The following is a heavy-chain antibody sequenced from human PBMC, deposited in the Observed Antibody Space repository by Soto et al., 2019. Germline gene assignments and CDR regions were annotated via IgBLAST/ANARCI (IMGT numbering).Heavy chain of an antibody. CDR3: ARIKLGYTYGSILDF. V-gene: IGHV4-59*01. CDR1: GGSINHYY. Sequence: SETLSLTXSVSGGSINHYYWGWIRQPPGKGLEFIGYIFYSGNTKYSPSLKSRLTISVDTSQNQFSLKLRSVTAADTAMYYCARIKLGYTYGSILDFWGQGILVTVSS. J-gene: IGHJ4*02. CDR2: IFYSGNT. D-gene: IGHD5-18*01.